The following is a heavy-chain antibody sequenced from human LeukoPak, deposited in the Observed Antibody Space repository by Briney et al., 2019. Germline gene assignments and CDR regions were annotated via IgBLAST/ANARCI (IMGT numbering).Heavy chain of an antibody. D-gene: IGHD1-26*01. V-gene: IGHV1-69*05. J-gene: IGHJ4*02. CDR3: ARVGAGELLDGPFDY. Sequence: ASVKVSCKASGGTFSSYAISWVRQAPGQGLEWMGGIIPIFGTANYAQKFQGRVTITTDESTSTAYTELSSLRSEDTAVYYCARVGAGELLDGPFDYWGQGTLVAVSS. CDR1: GGTFSSYA. CDR2: IIPIFGTA.